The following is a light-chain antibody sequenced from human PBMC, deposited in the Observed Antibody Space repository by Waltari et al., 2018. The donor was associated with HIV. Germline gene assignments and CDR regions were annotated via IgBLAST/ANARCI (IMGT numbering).Light chain of an antibody. CDR3: AAWDDSLSGRYV. CDR2: RNN. CDR1: SSNIGSNY. V-gene: IGLV1-47*01. J-gene: IGLJ1*01. Sequence: QSVLTQPPSASGTSGQRVTISCSESSSNIGSNYVYWYQQLPGTAPKLLIYRNNQRPSGVPDRCSGSKSGTSASLAISGLRSEDEADYYCAAWDDSLSGRYVFGTGTKVTVL.